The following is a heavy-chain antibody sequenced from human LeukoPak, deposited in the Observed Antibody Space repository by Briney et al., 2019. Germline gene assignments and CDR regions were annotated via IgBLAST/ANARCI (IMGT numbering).Heavy chain of an antibody. D-gene: IGHD2-2*01. CDR1: GYTFTSYY. Sequence: ASVKVSSKASGYTFTSYYMHWVRQAPGQGLEWMGIINPSGGSTSYAQKFQGRVTMTRDTSTSTVYTELSSLRSEDTAVYYCAREGRLDCSSTSCYLDAFDIWGQGTMVTVSS. J-gene: IGHJ3*02. V-gene: IGHV1-46*03. CDR2: INPSGGST. CDR3: AREGRLDCSSTSCYLDAFDI.